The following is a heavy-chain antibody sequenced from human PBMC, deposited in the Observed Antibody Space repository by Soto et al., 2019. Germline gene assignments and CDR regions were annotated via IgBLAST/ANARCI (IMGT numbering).Heavy chain of an antibody. V-gene: IGHV3-11*01. CDR1: GFTFSDYY. D-gene: IGHD3-22*01. Sequence: GGSLRLSCAASGFTFSDYYMTWIRQAPGKGLEWVSYISSSGRTIYYADSVKGRFTISRDNAKNSLYLQMNSLRAEDTAVYYCAKGSYDSSGYYQSSHYYGMDVWGQGTTVTVS. J-gene: IGHJ6*02. CDR3: AKGSYDSSGYYQSSHYYGMDV. CDR2: ISSSGRTI.